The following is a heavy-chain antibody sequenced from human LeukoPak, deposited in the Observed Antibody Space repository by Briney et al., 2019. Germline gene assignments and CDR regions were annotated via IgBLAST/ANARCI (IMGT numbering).Heavy chain of an antibody. V-gene: IGHV3-21*06. CDR3: ARDPNTNTWYYFDY. CDR2: IGASGSYI. J-gene: IGHJ4*02. D-gene: IGHD6-13*01. CDR1: GFTFSSYS. Sequence: PGGSLRLSCAASGFTFSSYSMKWVRQAPGKGLEWVSSIGASGSYIYYADSVKGRFTISRDNAKNSLYLQMNSLRAEDTAVYYCARDPNTNTWYYFDYWGQGTLVTVSS.